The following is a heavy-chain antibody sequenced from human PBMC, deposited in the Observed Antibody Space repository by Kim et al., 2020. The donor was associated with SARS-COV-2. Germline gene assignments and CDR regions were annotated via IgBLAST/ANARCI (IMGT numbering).Heavy chain of an antibody. D-gene: IGHD6-13*01. CDR2: VRSKRNNYGT. CDR1: AFTFSAAG. Sequence: GGSLRLSCAASAFTFSAAGVHWGRKAHGKGLKWVARVRSKRNNYGTKYGESVKGRFTVSRDDSEKTAYLEMNGLNTEDTAVYYCTVAEEREGYPYFGLDVWGQGTTVTVSS. J-gene: IGHJ6*02. V-gene: IGHV3-73*01. CDR3: TVAEEREGYPYFGLDV.